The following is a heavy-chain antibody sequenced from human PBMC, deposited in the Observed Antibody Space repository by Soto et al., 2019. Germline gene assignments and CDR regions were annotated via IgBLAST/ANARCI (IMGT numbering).Heavy chain of an antibody. D-gene: IGHD3-16*01. CDR3: ARWGTPIDY. J-gene: IGHJ4*02. V-gene: IGHV1-18*01. CDR2: ISAYNGNT. CDR1: GYTFTNFG. Sequence: QVQLVQSGAEVKKPGASVKVSCKASGYTFTNFGISWVRQANGQGLEWMGWISAYNGNTNYAQKFQGRVTMTTDTSTITAYMEVRSLRFDDTAVYYCARWGTPIDYWGQGTLVTVSS.